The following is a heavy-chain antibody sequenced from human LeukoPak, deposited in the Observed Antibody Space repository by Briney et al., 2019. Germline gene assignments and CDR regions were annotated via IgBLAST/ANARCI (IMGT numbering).Heavy chain of an antibody. CDR1: GGSFSGYY. V-gene: IGHV4-34*01. Sequence: KPSETLSLTCAVYGGSFSGYYWSWIRQPPGKGLEWIGEINHSGSTNYNPSLKSRVTISVDTSKNQFSLKLSSVTAADTAVYYCARAPIVVVVAARGRRRNDAFDIWGQGAMVTVSS. CDR2: INHSGST. J-gene: IGHJ3*02. D-gene: IGHD2-15*01. CDR3: ARAPIVVVVAARGRRRNDAFDI.